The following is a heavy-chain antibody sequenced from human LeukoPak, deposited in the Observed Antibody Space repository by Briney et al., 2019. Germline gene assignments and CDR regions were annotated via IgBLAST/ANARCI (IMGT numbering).Heavy chain of an antibody. D-gene: IGHD4-17*01. CDR2: IYYSGST. Sequence: SETLSLTCTVSGGSISSSSYYWGWIRQPPGKGLEWIGSIYYSGSTYYNPSLKSRVTISVDTSKNQFSLKLSSVTAADTAVYYCASSYGDYEEGNWFDPWGQGTLVTVS. CDR3: ASSYGDYEEGNWFDP. V-gene: IGHV4-39*07. J-gene: IGHJ5*02. CDR1: GGSISSSSYY.